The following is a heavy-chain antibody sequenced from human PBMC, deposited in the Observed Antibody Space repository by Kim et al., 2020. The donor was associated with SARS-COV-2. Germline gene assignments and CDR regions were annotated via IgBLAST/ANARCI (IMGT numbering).Heavy chain of an antibody. CDR2: ISYDGSNK. CDR3: ARWAYYYDSSGYSYPGHPEYYFDY. Sequence: GGSLRLSCASSGFSFSSYGMHLFGQAPGKRREWVAVISYDGSNKYSADSVKGRSTLSRDNSKNTLYLQMNSLRAEDTAVYYCARWAYYYDSSGYSYPGHPEYYFDYWGQGTLVTVS. D-gene: IGHD3-22*01. CDR1: GFSFSSYG. J-gene: IGHJ4*02. V-gene: IGHV3-30*03.